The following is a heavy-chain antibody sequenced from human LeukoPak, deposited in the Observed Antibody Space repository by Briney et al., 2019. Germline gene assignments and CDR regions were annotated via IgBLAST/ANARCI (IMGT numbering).Heavy chain of an antibody. CDR3: ARVWIAAGRPDDYYYSYMDV. J-gene: IGHJ6*03. CDR2: VSAYNGNT. V-gene: IGHV1-18*01. Sequence: GASVKVPCKASGYTFTSYGISWVRQAPGQGLEWMGWVSAYNGNTNYAQKLQGRVTMTTDTPTGTAYMELRSLRSDDTAVYYCARVWIAAGRPDDYYYSYMDVWGKGTTVTVSS. D-gene: IGHD6-6*01. CDR1: GYTFTSYG.